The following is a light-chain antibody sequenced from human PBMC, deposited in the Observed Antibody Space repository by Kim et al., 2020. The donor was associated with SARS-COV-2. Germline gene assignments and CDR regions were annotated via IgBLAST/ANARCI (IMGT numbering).Light chain of an antibody. CDR3: QQLNSYPIT. J-gene: IGKJ5*01. CDR2: AAS. V-gene: IGKV1-9*01. Sequence: DIQLTQSPSFLSASVGDRVTITCRASQGISSYLAWYQQKPGKAPKLLIYAASTLQSGVPSRFSGSGSGTEFTLTISSLQPEDFATYYCQQLNSYPITFGQATRLGI. CDR1: QGISSY.